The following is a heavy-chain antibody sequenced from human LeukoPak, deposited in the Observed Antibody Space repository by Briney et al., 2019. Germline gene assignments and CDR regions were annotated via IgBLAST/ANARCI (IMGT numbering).Heavy chain of an antibody. CDR1: GFTFSSHW. J-gene: IGHJ4*02. CDR3: ARNEKWGRDY. CDR2: IVQDGSQK. D-gene: IGHD1-26*01. Sequence: GGSLRLSCAASGFTFSSHWMSWVRQAPGKGLEWVANIVQDGSQKYYVGSVKGRFTISRDNGKNSLYLQMNSLRAEDTAVYYCARNEKWGRDYWGQGTLVTVSS. V-gene: IGHV3-7*03.